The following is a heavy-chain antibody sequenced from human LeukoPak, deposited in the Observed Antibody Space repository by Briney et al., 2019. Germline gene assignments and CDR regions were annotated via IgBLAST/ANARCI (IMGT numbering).Heavy chain of an antibody. J-gene: IGHJ5*02. CDR2: IKQDGSEK. D-gene: IGHD6-13*01. CDR3: ARELVQHLDP. V-gene: IGHV3-7*05. CDR1: GFTFSNYW. Sequence: PGGSLRLSCAASGFTFSNYWLNWVRQAPGKGLEWVANIKQDGSEKYYVDSVKGRFTISRDNAKNLLYLQMNSLRAEDTAVYYCARELVQHLDPWGQGTLVTVSS.